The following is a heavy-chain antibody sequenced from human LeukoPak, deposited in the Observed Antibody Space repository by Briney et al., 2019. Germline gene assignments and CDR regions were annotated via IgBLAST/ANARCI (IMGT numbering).Heavy chain of an antibody. CDR3: ARASSSWYYFDY. CDR2: ISYDGSNK. J-gene: IGHJ4*02. V-gene: IGHV3-30-3*01. Sequence: GGSLRLSCAASGFTFSSYAMHWVRQAPGKGLEWVAVISYDGSNKYYADSVKGRFTISRDNSKNTLYLQMNSLRAEDTAVYYCARASSSWYYFDYWGQGTLVTVSS. D-gene: IGHD6-13*01. CDR1: GFTFSSYA.